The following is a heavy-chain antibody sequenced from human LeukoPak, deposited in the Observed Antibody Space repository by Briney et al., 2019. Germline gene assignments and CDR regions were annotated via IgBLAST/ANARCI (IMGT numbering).Heavy chain of an antibody. CDR1: GFTFSSHG. J-gene: IGHJ5*02. CDR2: ISYDGSKK. CDR3: ARANGQLWTTPYH. Sequence: GRSLRLSCAASGFTFSSHGMHLVRHPQGEGLVGLAIISYDGSKKSSAESVKGRFTNSRDNSKNTLYQQMNSLRPEDTAVYFCARANGQLWTTPYHWGKETLVTISS. D-gene: IGHD5-18*01. V-gene: IGHV3-30*03.